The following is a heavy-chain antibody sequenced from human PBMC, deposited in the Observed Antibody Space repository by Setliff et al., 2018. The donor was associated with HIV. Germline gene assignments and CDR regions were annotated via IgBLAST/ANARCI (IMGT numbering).Heavy chain of an antibody. CDR1: GYTFSSFG. Sequence: ASVKVSCKASGYTFSSFGISWVRQAPGQGLEWMGRISAYNGNTKSAQNLQGRVTMTTDTSTSTAHMELRSLRSDDTAVYYCARDREYMDVWGKGTTVTVSS. J-gene: IGHJ6*03. CDR3: ARDREYMDV. CDR2: ISAYNGNT. V-gene: IGHV1-18*01.